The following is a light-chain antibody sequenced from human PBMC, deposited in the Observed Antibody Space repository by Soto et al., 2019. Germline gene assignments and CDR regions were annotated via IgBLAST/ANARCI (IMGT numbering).Light chain of an antibody. CDR3: QQYESSPPSYT. V-gene: IGKV3-20*01. CDR2: GAS. CDR1: QSLTSSY. Sequence: EIVLTQSPGTLSLSPGERATLSCRASQSLTSSYLAWYQQKPGQAPRLLIYGASSRATGIPDRFSGSGSGPDFTLTISRLEPEDFAVCYCQQYESSPPSYTFGQGTKLEIK. J-gene: IGKJ2*01.